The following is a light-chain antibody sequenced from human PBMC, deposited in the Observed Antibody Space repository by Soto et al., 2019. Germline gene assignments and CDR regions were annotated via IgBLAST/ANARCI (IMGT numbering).Light chain of an antibody. V-gene: IGLV2-8*01. Sequence: QSALTQPPSASGSPGQSVTISCTGTSSDVGGYNYVSWYQQHPGTAPKLMSYEGSKRPSGVPDRFSGSKSGNTASLTVSGLQADDEADYYCSSYAGSSNVVFGGGTKLTVL. CDR3: SSYAGSSNVV. CDR2: EGS. J-gene: IGLJ2*01. CDR1: SSDVGGYNY.